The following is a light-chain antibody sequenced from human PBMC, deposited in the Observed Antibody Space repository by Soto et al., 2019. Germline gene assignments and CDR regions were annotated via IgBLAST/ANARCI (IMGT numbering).Light chain of an antibody. CDR2: DVK. V-gene: IGLV2-14*03. J-gene: IGLJ1*01. CDR3: FSYTTSGRYV. CDR1: SSDIGAYNY. Sequence: QSALTQPASVSGSPGQSITIPCTGTSSDIGAYNYVSWYQHHPGKAPKLIIDDVKDRPSGVSNRFSGSKSGSTASLTISGLQAEDEADYYCFSYTTSGRYVFGTGTKVTVL.